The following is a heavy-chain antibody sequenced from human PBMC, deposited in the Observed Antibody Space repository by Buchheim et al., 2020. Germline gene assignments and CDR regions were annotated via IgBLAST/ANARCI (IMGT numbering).Heavy chain of an antibody. J-gene: IGHJ4*02. V-gene: IGHV4-59*01. CDR2: IYYSGST. Sequence: QVQLQESGPGLVKPSETLSLTCTVSGGSISSYYWSWIRQPPGKGLEWIGYIYYSGSTNYNPSLKSRFTISVDTSKNQFSLKLSSVTAADTAVYYCAGGGYSYGIDYWGQGTL. CDR3: AGGGYSYGIDY. CDR1: GGSISSYY. D-gene: IGHD5-18*01.